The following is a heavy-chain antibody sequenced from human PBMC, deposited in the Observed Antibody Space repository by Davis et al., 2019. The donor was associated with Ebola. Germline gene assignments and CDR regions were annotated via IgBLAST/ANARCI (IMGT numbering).Heavy chain of an antibody. J-gene: IGHJ4*02. V-gene: IGHV3-23*01. CDR1: GFIFSNYA. Sequence: PGGSLRLSCAASGFIFSNYAMSWVRQAPGKGLEWVSCISGSGASTYYADSVKGRFTVSRDNSKNTVFLQLNGLRVEDTAVYYCAKDIAVAGTGPMDSWGQGTLVTVSS. CDR3: AKDIAVAGTGPMDS. CDR2: ISGSGAST. D-gene: IGHD6-19*01.